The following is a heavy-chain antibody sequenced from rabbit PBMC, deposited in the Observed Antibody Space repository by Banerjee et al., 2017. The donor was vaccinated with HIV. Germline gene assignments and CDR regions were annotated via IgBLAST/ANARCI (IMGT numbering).Heavy chain of an antibody. Sequence: QEQLVESGGGLVQPEGSLTLTCKASGFDFSSNAMCWVRQAPGKGPEWIACIYVGDGSTHYASWVNGRFTISRSTSLNTVTLQMTSLTAADTATYFCARDAGGHVYMDYFKLWGPGTLVTVS. CDR2: IYVGDGST. V-gene: IGHV1S47*01. CDR3: ARDAGGHVYMDYFKL. J-gene: IGHJ4*01. CDR1: GFDFSSNA. D-gene: IGHD4-2*01.